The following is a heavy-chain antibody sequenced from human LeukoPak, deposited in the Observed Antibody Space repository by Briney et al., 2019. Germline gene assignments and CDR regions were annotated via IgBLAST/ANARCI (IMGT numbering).Heavy chain of an antibody. CDR1: GFTFSSYW. Sequence: PGGSLRLSCAASGFTFSSYWMHWVRQAPGKGLEWVSVIYSGGSTYYADSVKGRFTISRDSSKNTLYLQMNSLRAEDTAVYYCARVHGSGNFYYFDYWGQGTLVTVSS. J-gene: IGHJ4*02. CDR2: IYSGGST. D-gene: IGHD3-10*01. CDR3: ARVHGSGNFYYFDY. V-gene: IGHV3-53*01.